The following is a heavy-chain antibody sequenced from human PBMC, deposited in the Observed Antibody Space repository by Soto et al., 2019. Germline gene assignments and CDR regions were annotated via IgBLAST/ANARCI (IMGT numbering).Heavy chain of an antibody. CDR3: TTGLNSGYSGYDFDY. CDR2: IKSKTDGGTT. V-gene: IGHV3-15*01. D-gene: IGHD5-12*01. Sequence: GGSLRLSCAASGFTFSNAWMSWVRQAPGKGLEWVGRIKSKTDGGTTDYAAPVKGRFTISRDDSKNTLYLQMNSLKTEDTAVYYCTTGLNSGYSGYDFDYWGQGTLVTVS. CDR1: GFTFSNAW. J-gene: IGHJ4*02.